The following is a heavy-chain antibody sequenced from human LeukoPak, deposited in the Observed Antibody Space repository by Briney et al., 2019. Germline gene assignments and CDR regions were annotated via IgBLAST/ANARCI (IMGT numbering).Heavy chain of an antibody. J-gene: IGHJ4*02. CDR2: ISYDGSNK. CDR3: ARGKYYYDSSGLVDY. D-gene: IGHD3-22*01. Sequence: GGSLRLSCAASGFTFSSYGMHWVRQAPGKGLEWVAVISYDGSNKYYADSVKGRFTISRDNSKNTLYLQMNSLRAEDTAVYYCARGKYYYDSSGLVDYWGQGTLVTVSS. V-gene: IGHV3-30*03. CDR1: GFTFSSYG.